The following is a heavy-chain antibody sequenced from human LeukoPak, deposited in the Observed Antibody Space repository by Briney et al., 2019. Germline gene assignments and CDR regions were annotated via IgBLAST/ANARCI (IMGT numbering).Heavy chain of an antibody. J-gene: IGHJ4*02. CDR2: IGGSGGST. CDR3: AKGRRDAYNFDFDY. D-gene: IGHD5-24*01. V-gene: IGHV3-23*01. CDR1: GFTFSSYA. Sequence: PGGSLRLSCAASGFTFSSYAMSWVRQAPGKGLEWVSAIGGSGGSTYYADSVKGRFTISRDNPKKTLYLQMDSLRAEDTALYYCAKGRRDAYNFDFDYWGQGTLVTVSS.